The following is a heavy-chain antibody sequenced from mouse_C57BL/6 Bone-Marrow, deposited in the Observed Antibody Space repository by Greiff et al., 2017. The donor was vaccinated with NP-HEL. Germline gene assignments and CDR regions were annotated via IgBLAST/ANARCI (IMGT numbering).Heavy chain of an antibody. CDR3: ARRGLWNYDGYYCWYFDV. CDR2: IHPNSGST. CDR1: GYTFTSYW. J-gene: IGHJ1*03. Sequence: QVQLKQPGAELVKPGASVKLSCKASGYTFTSYWMHWVKQRPGQGLEWIGMIHPNSGSTNYNEKFKSKATLTVDKSSSTAYMQLSSLTSEDSAVYYCARRGLWNYDGYYCWYFDVWGTGTTVTVSS. V-gene: IGHV1-64*01. D-gene: IGHD2-3*01.